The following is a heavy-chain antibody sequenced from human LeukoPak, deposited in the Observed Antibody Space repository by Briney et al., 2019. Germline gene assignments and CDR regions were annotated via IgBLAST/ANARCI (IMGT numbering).Heavy chain of an antibody. CDR1: GGSIRSGGYY. Sequence: SETLSLTCTVSGGSIRSGGYYWSWIRQHPGKGLEWIGYIYYSGSTYYNPSLKSRVTISVDTSKNQFSLKLSSVTAADTAVYCCVRPAYGKGYYGMDVWGKGTTVTVSS. J-gene: IGHJ6*04. D-gene: IGHD3-10*01. V-gene: IGHV4-31*03. CDR2: IYYSGST. CDR3: VRPAYGKGYYGMDV.